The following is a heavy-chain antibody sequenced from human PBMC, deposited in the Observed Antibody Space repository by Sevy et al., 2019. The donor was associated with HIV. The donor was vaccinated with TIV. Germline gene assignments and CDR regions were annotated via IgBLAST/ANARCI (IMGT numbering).Heavy chain of an antibody. V-gene: IGHV3-33*01. CDR3: ARDRFSGSYQGGWFDP. Sequence: GGSQRLSCAASGFTFSSYGMHWVRQAPGKGLEWVAVIWYDGSNKYYADSVKGRFTISRDNSKNTLYLQMNSLRAEDTAVYYCARDRFSGSYQGGWFDPWGQGTLVTVSS. CDR2: IWYDGSNK. CDR1: GFTFSSYG. J-gene: IGHJ5*02. D-gene: IGHD1-26*01.